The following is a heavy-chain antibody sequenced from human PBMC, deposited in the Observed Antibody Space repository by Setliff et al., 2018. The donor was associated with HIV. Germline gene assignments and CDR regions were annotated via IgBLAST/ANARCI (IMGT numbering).Heavy chain of an antibody. J-gene: IGHJ4*02. CDR1: GYAFTMYG. V-gene: IGHV1-18*01. CDR2: ISGYNGKT. CDR3: ARDDPIRKEVASGLDY. Sequence: GASVKVSCKASGYAFTMYGITWVRQAPGQGLKWMGWISGYNGKTNYAQNFQGRVTMTTDTSTSTAYMEVRSLRYDDTAVYYCARDDPIRKEVASGLDYWGQGTLVTVSS. D-gene: IGHD3-10*01.